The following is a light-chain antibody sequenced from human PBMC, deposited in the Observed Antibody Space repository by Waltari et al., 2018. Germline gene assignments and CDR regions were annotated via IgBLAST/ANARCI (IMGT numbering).Light chain of an antibody. V-gene: IGKV1-5*03. Sequence: DIQMTQSPSTLFASLGDRVTISCRASQNVGTWLAWYQQKPGKAPKLLIYMASSLESGVPSRFSGSGSGTEFTLTISSLQPDDFATYSCQQYSSFSTFGQGTKV. CDR2: MAS. J-gene: IGKJ2*01. CDR3: QQYSSFST. CDR1: QNVGTW.